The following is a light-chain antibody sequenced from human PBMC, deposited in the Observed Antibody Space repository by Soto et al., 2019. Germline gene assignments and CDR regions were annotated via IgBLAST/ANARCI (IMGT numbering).Light chain of an antibody. V-gene: IGKV3-15*01. J-gene: IGKJ4*02. Sequence: EIVLTQSPATLSVSPGERATLSCRASETIGKNLAWYQQKPGQPPRLLVFGASNRAPKIPDRFRGRGSGTEFTLTISGLQSEDFGVYYCQQYDTWITFGGGTKVDFK. CDR3: QQYDTWIT. CDR2: GAS. CDR1: ETIGKN.